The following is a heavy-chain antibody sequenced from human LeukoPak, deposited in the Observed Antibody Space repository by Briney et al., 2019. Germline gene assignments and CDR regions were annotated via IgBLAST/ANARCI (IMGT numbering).Heavy chain of an antibody. V-gene: IGHV1-2*04. CDR3: AAASPEAAFDI. D-gene: IGHD6-25*01. CDR1: GYTFTGYY. Sequence: TSVKVSCKASGYTFTGYYMHWVRQAPGQGLEWMGWINPNSGGTNYAQKFQGWVTMTRDTSISTAYMELSRLRSDDTAVYYCAAASPEAAFDIWGQGTMVTVSS. J-gene: IGHJ3*02. CDR2: INPNSGGT.